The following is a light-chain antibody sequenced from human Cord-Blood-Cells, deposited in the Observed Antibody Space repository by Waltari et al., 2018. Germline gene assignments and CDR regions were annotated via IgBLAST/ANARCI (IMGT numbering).Light chain of an antibody. CDR3: QVWDSSSDHVV. J-gene: IGLJ2*01. Sequence: SYVLTQPPSVSVAPGKTARITCGGNNIGSKSVHWYQQKPGQAPVLGVYDDSDRPSGSPEGFSGSNYGNTATLTISRVEAGDEGDYYCQVWDSSSDHVVFGGGTKLTVL. CDR1: NIGSKS. V-gene: IGLV3-21*03. CDR2: DDS.